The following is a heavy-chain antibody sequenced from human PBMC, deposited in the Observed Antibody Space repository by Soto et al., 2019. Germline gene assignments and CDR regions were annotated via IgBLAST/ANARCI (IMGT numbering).Heavy chain of an antibody. Sequence: ASVKVSCKASGYTFTSYRISWVRKTPGQGLEWMGWISAYNGNTNYAQKLQGRVTMTTDTSTSTAYMELRSLRSDDTVVYYCAREAQYQLLSAFDIWGQGTMVTVSS. V-gene: IGHV1-18*01. CDR3: AREAQYQLLSAFDI. D-gene: IGHD2-2*01. J-gene: IGHJ3*02. CDR2: ISAYNGNT. CDR1: GYTFTSYR.